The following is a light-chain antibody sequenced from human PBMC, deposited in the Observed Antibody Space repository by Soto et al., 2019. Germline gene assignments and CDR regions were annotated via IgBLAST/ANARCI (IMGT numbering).Light chain of an antibody. J-gene: IGKJ1*01. V-gene: IGKV3-11*01. CDR2: DAS. CDR1: QSVSSY. Sequence: EIVLTQSPATLSLSPGERATLSCRASQSVSSYLAWYQQKPGQAPRLLIYDASNRATCIPARFSGSGSGTDFALTISSLEAEDFAVYYCQQHSNWPPWTVGQGTKVEIK. CDR3: QQHSNWPPWT.